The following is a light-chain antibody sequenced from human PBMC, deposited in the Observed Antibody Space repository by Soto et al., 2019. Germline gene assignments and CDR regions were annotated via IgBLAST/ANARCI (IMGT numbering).Light chain of an antibody. J-gene: IGLJ1*01. CDR2: GND. V-gene: IGLV1-40*01. CDR3: QSYDSNMSGYF. Sequence: PAPPPPRSRGPRQRGTISCPGAHPNIGAGFDVHWYQYVPGTAPKLLIYGNDHRPSGVPDRFSGSKTGTSASLAITGLQAEDEADYYCQSYDSNMSGYFFGTGTKVTVL. CDR1: HPNIGAGFD.